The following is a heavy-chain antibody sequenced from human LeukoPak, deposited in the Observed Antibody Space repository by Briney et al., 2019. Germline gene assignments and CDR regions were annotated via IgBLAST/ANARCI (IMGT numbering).Heavy chain of an antibody. V-gene: IGHV4-59*01. J-gene: IGHJ2*01. CDR3: ARVPLSDWYFDL. CDR2: IYYSGST. CDR1: SGSISGYY. Sequence: SETLSLTCTVSSGSISGYYWNWIRQPPGKGLEWIGCIYYSGSTNYNPSLKSRVSISVDTSTDQLSLKLNSVTAADTAVYYCARVPLSDWYFDLWGRGTLVTVSS.